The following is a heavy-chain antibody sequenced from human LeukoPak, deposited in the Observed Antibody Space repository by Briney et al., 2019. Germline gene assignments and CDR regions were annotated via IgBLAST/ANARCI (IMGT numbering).Heavy chain of an antibody. J-gene: IGHJ1*01. CDR1: GYTFTSYD. V-gene: IGHV1-8*01. Sequence: ASVKVSCKASGYTFTSYDINWVRQATGQGLEWMGWMNPNSGNTGYAQKFQGRVTMTRDTSISTAYLELTTLRSDDTAVYYCARGPPPYCSGGSCYSFLYFHHWGQGTLVTVSS. CDR2: MNPNSGNT. CDR3: ARGPPPYCSGGSCYSFLYFHH. D-gene: IGHD2-15*01.